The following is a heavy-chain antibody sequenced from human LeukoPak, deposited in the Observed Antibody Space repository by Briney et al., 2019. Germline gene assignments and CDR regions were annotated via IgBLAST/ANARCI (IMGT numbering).Heavy chain of an antibody. V-gene: IGHV3-30*02. CDR1: GFTFSSYG. J-gene: IGHJ4*02. D-gene: IGHD2-2*01. Sequence: PGGSLRLSCAASGFTFSSYGMHWVRQAPGKGLERVAFIRYDGSNKYYADSVKGRFTISRDNSKNTLYLQMNSLRAEDTAVYYCAKWGSTRALKDIDYWGQGTLVTVSS. CDR2: IRYDGSNK. CDR3: AKWGSTRALKDIDY.